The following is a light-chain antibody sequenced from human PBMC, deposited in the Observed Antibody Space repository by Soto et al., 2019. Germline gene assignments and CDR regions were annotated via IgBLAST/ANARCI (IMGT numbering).Light chain of an antibody. Sequence: QYVLTQPASVSGSPGQSITISCTGASSDFGNFNYVSWYQQHPGKVPKLIIYEVTSRPSGVSNRFSGSKSDNTASLTISGLQAEDEAYYYCSSYTSINTQLFGGGTKLTVL. CDR2: EVT. V-gene: IGLV2-14*01. J-gene: IGLJ3*02. CDR1: SSDFGNFNY. CDR3: SSYTSINTQL.